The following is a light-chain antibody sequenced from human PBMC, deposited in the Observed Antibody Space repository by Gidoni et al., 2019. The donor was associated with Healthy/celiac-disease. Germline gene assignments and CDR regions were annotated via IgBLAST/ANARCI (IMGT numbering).Light chain of an antibody. CDR1: SSNIGSNY. V-gene: IGLV1-47*02. Sequence: QSVLTQPPSASGTPGQRVTISFSGSSSNIGSNYLYWYQQLPGTAPKLLIYSNNQRPSGVPDRFSGSKSGTSASLAISVLRSEDEADYYCAAWDDSLSGPVFGGGTKLTVL. CDR3: AAWDDSLSGPV. CDR2: SNN. J-gene: IGLJ2*01.